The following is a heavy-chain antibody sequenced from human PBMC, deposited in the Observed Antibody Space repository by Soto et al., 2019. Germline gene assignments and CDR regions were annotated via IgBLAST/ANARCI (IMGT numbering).Heavy chain of an antibody. D-gene: IGHD2-15*01. CDR3: ARSELGSGTFDY. J-gene: IGHJ4*02. CDR2: IYYSGST. CDR1: GGSISSGGYY. Sequence: PSETLSLTCTVSGGSISSGGYYWSWIRQRPGKGLEWIGYIYYSGSTYYNPSLKSRVTISVDTSKNQFSLKLSSVTAADTAVYYCARSELGSGTFDYWGQGTLVTVSS. V-gene: IGHV4-31*03.